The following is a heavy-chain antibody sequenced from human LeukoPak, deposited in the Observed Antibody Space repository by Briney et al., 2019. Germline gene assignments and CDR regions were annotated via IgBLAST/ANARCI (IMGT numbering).Heavy chain of an antibody. CDR2: TSGSGGST. D-gene: IGHD3-10*01. CDR3: AKVGYGSGSYHGFVDY. CDR1: GFTFSSYA. Sequence: GGSLRLSCAASGFTFSSYAMSWVRQAPGKGLEWVSATSGSGGSTYYADSVKGRFTISRDNSKNTLYLQMNSLRAEDTAVYYCAKVGYGSGSYHGFVDYWGQGTLVTVSS. V-gene: IGHV3-23*01. J-gene: IGHJ4*02.